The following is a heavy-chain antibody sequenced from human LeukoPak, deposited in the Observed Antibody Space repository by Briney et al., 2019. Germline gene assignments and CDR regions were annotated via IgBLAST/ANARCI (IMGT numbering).Heavy chain of an antibody. CDR1: SGSFSGYY. CDR3: ARGGHGGLLGY. V-gene: IGHV4-34*01. CDR2: INHSGST. Sequence: PSESLSLTCAVYSGSFSGYYWSWIRQPPGKGLEWIGEINHSGSTNYNPSLKSRVTISVDTSKNQFSLKLSSVTAADTAVYYCARGGHGGLLGYWGQGTLVTVSS. J-gene: IGHJ4*02. D-gene: IGHD4-23*01.